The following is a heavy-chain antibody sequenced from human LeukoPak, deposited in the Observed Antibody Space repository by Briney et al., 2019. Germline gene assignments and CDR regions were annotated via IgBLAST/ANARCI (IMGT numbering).Heavy chain of an antibody. D-gene: IGHD1-7*01. J-gene: IGHJ3*02. Sequence: PGGSLRLSCAASGFTFSSYWMHWVRQAPGKGLVWVSRINSDGSSTSYADSVKGRFTISRDNAKNTLYLQMNSLRAEDTAVYYCVRLITGTTNSRDVAFDIWGQGTMVPVSS. CDR1: GFTFSSYW. CDR2: INSDGSST. CDR3: VRLITGTTNSRDVAFDI. V-gene: IGHV3-74*01.